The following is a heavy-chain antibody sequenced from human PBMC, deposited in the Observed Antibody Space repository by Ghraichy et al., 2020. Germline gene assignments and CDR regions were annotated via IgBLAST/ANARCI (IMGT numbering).Heavy chain of an antibody. J-gene: IGHJ3*02. CDR3: VKDSVKSNGVFDAFDI. Sequence: GGSLRLSCTASGFIFPNFAMSWVRQAPGKGPEWVSSIHGGSAGQFYTDSVKGRFIVSRDDSKNPLYLEMSSLRVDDTAIYFCVKDSVKSNGVFDAFDIWGRGTMVTVSS. CDR1: GFIFPNFA. D-gene: IGHD3-10*01. V-gene: IGHV3-23*01. CDR2: IHGGSAGQ.